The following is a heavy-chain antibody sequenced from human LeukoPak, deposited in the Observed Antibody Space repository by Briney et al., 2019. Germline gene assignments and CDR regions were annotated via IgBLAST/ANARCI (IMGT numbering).Heavy chain of an antibody. Sequence: ASVKVSCKASGYTFTSYYMHWVRQAPGQGLEWMGIINPSGGSTSYAQKFQGRVTMTRDTSTSTVYMELSRLRSDDTAVYYCASHRTRGGSGWKNAFDIWGQGTMVTVSS. J-gene: IGHJ3*02. CDR2: INPSGGST. CDR1: GYTFTSYY. V-gene: IGHV1-46*01. CDR3: ASHRTRGGSGWKNAFDI. D-gene: IGHD6-19*01.